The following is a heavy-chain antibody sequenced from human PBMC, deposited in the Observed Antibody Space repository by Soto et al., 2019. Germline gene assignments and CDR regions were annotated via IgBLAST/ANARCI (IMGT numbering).Heavy chain of an antibody. Sequence: SVKVSCKASGGTFSSYTISWVRQAPGQGLEWMGRIIPILGIANYAQKFQGRVTITADKSTSTAYMELSSLRSEDTAVYYCAADRDLVLRYFDWLSNWGQGTLVTVSS. J-gene: IGHJ4*02. CDR2: IIPILGIA. V-gene: IGHV1-69*02. D-gene: IGHD3-9*01. CDR1: GGTFSSYT. CDR3: AADRDLVLRYFDWLSN.